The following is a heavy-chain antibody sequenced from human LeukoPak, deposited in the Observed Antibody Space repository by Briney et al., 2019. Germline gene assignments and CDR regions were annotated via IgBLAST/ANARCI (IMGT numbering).Heavy chain of an antibody. Sequence: SETLSLICTVSGGSISSSSYYWGWIRQPPGKGLEWIGSIYYSGSTYYNPSLKSRVTISVDTSKNQFSLKFSSVTAADTAVYYCARGVTLSGTFDYWGQGTLVAVSS. CDR3: ARGVTLSGTFDY. CDR1: GGSISSSSYY. CDR2: IYYSGST. V-gene: IGHV4-39*07. J-gene: IGHJ4*02. D-gene: IGHD1-1*01.